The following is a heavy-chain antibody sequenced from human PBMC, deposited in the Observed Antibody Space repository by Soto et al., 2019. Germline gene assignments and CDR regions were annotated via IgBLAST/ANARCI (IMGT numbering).Heavy chain of an antibody. V-gene: IGHV3-15*07. CDR2: IKSKTDGGTT. CDR3: TTDIVGATALDAFDI. CDR1: GFTFSNAW. J-gene: IGHJ3*02. D-gene: IGHD1-26*01. Sequence: EVQLVESGGGLVKPGGSLRLSCAASGFTFSNAWMNWVCQAPGKGLEWVGRIKSKTDGGTTDYAAPVKGRFTISRDDSKNTLYLQMNSLKTEDTAVYYCTTDIVGATALDAFDIWGQGTMVTVSS.